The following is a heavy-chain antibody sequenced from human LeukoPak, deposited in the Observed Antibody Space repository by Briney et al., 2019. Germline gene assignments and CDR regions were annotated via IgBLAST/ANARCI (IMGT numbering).Heavy chain of an antibody. Sequence: PSETLSLTCTVSGGSISSYYWSWIRQPPGKGLEWIGHIYYSGSTYYNPSLKSRVTISVDTSKNQFSLKLSSVTAADTAVYYCARAGSEGRLGYWGQGTLVTVSS. V-gene: IGHV4-59*12. CDR2: IYYSGST. J-gene: IGHJ4*02. CDR1: GGSISSYY. CDR3: ARAGSEGRLGY.